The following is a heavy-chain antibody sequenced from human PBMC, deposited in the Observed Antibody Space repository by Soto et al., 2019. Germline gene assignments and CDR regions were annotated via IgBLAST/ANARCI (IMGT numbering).Heavy chain of an antibody. CDR2: IYYSGST. CDR3: ASEHDYVWGSYRYGMDV. CDR1: GGSISSSSYY. V-gene: IGHV4-39*01. Sequence: SETLSLTCTVSGGSISSSSYYWGWIRQPPGKGLEWIGSIYYSGSTYYNPSLKSRVTISVDTSKNQFSLKLSSVTAADTAVYYCASEHDYVWGSYRYGMDVWGQGTTVTVSS. D-gene: IGHD3-16*02. J-gene: IGHJ6*02.